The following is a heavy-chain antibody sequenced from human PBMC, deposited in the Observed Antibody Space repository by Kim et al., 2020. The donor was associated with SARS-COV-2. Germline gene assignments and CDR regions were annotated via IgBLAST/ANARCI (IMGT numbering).Heavy chain of an antibody. Sequence: SETLSRTCSVSGGSIRSGGKFWTWIRQHPAKGLEWIGYISYSGNSHYSPSLRSRVSISLQTSENQFSLELTSVTAADTAVYYCARGQPLDYWGQGIVVTV. V-gene: IGHV4-31*03. D-gene: IGHD2-2*01. J-gene: IGHJ4*02. CDR3: ARGQPLDY. CDR2: ISYSGNS. CDR1: GGSIRSGGKF.